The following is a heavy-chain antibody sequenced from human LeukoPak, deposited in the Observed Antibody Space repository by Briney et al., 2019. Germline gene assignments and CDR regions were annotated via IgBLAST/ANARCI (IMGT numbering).Heavy chain of an antibody. J-gene: IGHJ4*02. Sequence: GGSLRLSCVASGFSFGKYWMSWVRQAPGKGLEWVANIKLDGSEKNYVDSVKGRFTISRDNTKNSLYLQMNSLRVEDTAVFYCARDQYDTWSRRGNFDSWGQGTLVIVSP. CDR1: GFSFGKYW. CDR2: IKLDGSEK. CDR3: ARDQYDTWSRRGNFDS. V-gene: IGHV3-7*03. D-gene: IGHD3-3*01.